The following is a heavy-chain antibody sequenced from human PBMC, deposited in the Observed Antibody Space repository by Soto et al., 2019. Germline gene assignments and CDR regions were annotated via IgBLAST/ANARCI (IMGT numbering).Heavy chain of an antibody. CDR3: AREVYYDFWSGFNTHPYYFDD. V-gene: IGHV3-30-3*01. CDR2: ISDDGSNT. D-gene: IGHD3-3*01. Sequence: QVQLVESGGGVVQPGRSLRLSCAASGFTFSIHTMHWVRQAPGKGLEWVAAISDDGSNTYYADSVKGRFTISRDNSKNTLYLQMNSLSSEDTAGHHCAREVYYDFWSGFNTHPYYFDDWGQGTLVTVSS. J-gene: IGHJ4*02. CDR1: GFTFSIHT.